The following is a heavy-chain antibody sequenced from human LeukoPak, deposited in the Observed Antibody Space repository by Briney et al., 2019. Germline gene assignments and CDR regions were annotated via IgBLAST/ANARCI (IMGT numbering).Heavy chain of an antibody. CDR2: INWNGGST. V-gene: IGHV3-20*04. J-gene: IGHJ5*02. CDR1: GFTFDDYG. D-gene: IGHD5-12*01. CDR3: ARKRVSGYDWNWFDP. Sequence: LAGGSLRLSCAASGFTFDDYGMSWVRQAPGKGLEWVSGINWNGGSTGYADSVKGRFTISRDNAKNSLYLQMNSLRAEDTALYYCARKRVSGYDWNWFDPWGQGTLVTVSS.